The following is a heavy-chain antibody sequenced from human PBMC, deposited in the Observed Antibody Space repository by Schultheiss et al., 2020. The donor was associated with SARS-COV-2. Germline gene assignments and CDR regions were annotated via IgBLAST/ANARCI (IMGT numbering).Heavy chain of an antibody. CDR1: GFTFSSYA. D-gene: IGHD6-19*01. J-gene: IGHJ4*02. Sequence: GESLKISCAASGFTFSSYAMSWVRQAPGKGLEWVSAISGSGGSTYYADFVKGRFTISRDNAKNSLYLQMNSLRAEDTAVYYCAKDSTPPGYSSGLGSDYWGQGTLVTVSS. CDR3: AKDSTPPGYSSGLGSDY. CDR2: ISGSGGST. V-gene: IGHV3-23*01.